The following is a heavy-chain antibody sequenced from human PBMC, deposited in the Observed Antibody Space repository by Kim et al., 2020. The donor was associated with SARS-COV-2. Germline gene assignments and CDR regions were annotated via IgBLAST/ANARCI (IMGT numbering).Heavy chain of an antibody. CDR3: SRGVGDY. J-gene: IGHJ4*02. V-gene: IGHV3-23*01. Sequence: SDGEPFPADSVKGRLTPSRDNSKNILYLQMDSLRAEDTAKYYCSRGVGDYWGQGTQVTVSS. CDR2: SDGEP. D-gene: IGHD3-16*01.